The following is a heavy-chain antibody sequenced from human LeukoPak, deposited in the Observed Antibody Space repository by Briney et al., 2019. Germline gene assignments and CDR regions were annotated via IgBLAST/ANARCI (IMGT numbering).Heavy chain of an antibody. V-gene: IGHV3-74*01. D-gene: IGHD3-9*01. CDR3: ARDARYNIDV. Sequence: GGSLRLSCAASGFTFRDYWMHWVRQAPGKGLVWVSRIISDGTSATYADFVKGRFTMSRDNAKNALYLEMNSLRADDTAVYYCARDARYNIDVWGQGTTVTASS. CDR2: IISDGTSA. J-gene: IGHJ6*02. CDR1: GFTFRDYW.